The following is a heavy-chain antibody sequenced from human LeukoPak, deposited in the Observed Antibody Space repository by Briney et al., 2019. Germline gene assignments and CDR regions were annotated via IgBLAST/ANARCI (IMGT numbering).Heavy chain of an antibody. CDR3: ARGGSLRLGELSSFDY. V-gene: IGHV4-59*02. Sequence: SETLSLTCTVSGGSVTDYYWSWIRQSPGKGLEWIGYIYYTGTSYNPSLKSRVTISADTSKNQFSLKLISVTAADTAVYYCARGGSLRLGELSSFDYWGQGTLVTVSS. CDR1: GGSVTDYY. D-gene: IGHD3-16*02. J-gene: IGHJ4*02. CDR2: IYYTGT.